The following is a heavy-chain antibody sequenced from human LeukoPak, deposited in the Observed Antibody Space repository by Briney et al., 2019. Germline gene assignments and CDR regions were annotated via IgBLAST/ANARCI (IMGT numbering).Heavy chain of an antibody. CDR2: IYTSGNT. CDR1: GGSISSYY. Sequence: SETLSLTCTVSGGSISSYYWSWIRQPAGKGLEWIGRIYTSGNTNYNPSLKSRVTMSVDTSKNQFSLKLSSVTAADTAVYYCARDFSGWYEPEHYYYYYMDVWGKGTTVTVSS. CDR3: ARDFSGWYEPEHYYYYYMDV. J-gene: IGHJ6*03. V-gene: IGHV4-4*07. D-gene: IGHD6-19*01.